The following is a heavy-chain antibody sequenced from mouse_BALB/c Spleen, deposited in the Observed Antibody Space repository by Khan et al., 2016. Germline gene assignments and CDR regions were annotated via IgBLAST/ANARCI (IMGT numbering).Heavy chain of an antibody. Sequence: EVKLLESGGGLVQPGGSLKLSCAASGFDFSSYWMSWVRQAPGKGLEWIGEINPASSTINYTPSLKDKFIISRDNAKNTLYLQMSKVRSEDAALYYCGRLYYYGCVDYWGQGTTLTVSS. J-gene: IGHJ2*01. CDR2: INPASSTI. CDR3: GRLYYYGCVDY. D-gene: IGHD1-1*01. CDR1: GFDFSSYW. V-gene: IGHV4-1*02.